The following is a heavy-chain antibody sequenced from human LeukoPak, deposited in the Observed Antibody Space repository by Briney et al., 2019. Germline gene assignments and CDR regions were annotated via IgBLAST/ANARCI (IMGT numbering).Heavy chain of an antibody. CDR3: ARAQSYYDSSGYFLARSHLDY. CDR1: GGSFSGYY. CDR2: INHSGST. D-gene: IGHD3-22*01. Sequence: PSETLSLTCAVYGGSFSGYYWSWIRQPPGKGLEWIGEINHSGSTNYNPSLKSRVTISVDTSKNQFSLKLSSVTAADTAVYYCARAQSYYDSSGYFLARSHLDYWGQGTLVTVSS. J-gene: IGHJ4*02. V-gene: IGHV4-34*01.